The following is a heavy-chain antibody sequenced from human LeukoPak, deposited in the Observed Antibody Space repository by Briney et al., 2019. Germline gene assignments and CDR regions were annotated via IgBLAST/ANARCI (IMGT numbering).Heavy chain of an antibody. CDR2: IYTSGST. J-gene: IGHJ4*02. CDR1: GGSLSSGSYY. Sequence: SQTLSLTCTVSGGSLSSGSYYWSWIRQPAGKGLEWIGRIYTSGSTNYNPSLKSRVTISVDTSKNQFSLKLSSVTAADTAVYYCARVDPYCGGDCYYDYWGQGTLVTVSS. CDR3: ARVDPYCGGDCYYDY. V-gene: IGHV4-61*02. D-gene: IGHD2-21*02.